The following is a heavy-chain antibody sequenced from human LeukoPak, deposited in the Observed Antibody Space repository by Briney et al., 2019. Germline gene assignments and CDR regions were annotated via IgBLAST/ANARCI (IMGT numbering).Heavy chain of an antibody. Sequence: PGGSLRLSCAASGFTVSNNYMSRVRQAPGKGLEWVAVIYSGDNTYYVESVKGRFTISRDTSKNTLFLQMNRLTAEDTAVYYCAGRRVLDASFDYWGQGTLVTVSS. J-gene: IGHJ4*02. CDR1: GFTVSNNY. V-gene: IGHV3-66*02. D-gene: IGHD3-16*01. CDR2: IYSGDNT. CDR3: AGRRVLDASFDY.